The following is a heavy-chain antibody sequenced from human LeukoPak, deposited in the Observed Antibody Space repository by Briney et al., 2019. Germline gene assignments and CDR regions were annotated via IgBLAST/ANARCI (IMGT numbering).Heavy chain of an antibody. Sequence: GGSLRLSCAASGFTFSTYNMNWVRQAPGKGLEWVSSISDRSDYIYYAASLKGRFSISRDNANNSLYLLMNSLRAEGTAIYYCARGNWNDEGFFDYWGQGILVTVSS. CDR3: ARGNWNDEGFFDY. D-gene: IGHD1-1*01. J-gene: IGHJ4*02. CDR1: GFTFSTYN. V-gene: IGHV3-21*01. CDR2: ISDRSDYI.